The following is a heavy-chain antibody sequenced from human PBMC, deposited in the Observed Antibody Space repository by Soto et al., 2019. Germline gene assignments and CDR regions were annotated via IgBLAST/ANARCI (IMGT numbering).Heavy chain of an antibody. Sequence: PGESLKISCKGSGYSFTSYWIGWVRQMPGKGLEGMGIIYPGDSDTRYSPSFQGKVTMTGYKAISTAHLKLSSLKASDTAMYYCARRRGYSYGDDSSSWYAADYWGQGTLVTVSS. CDR1: GYSFTSYW. CDR3: ARRRGYSYGDDSSSWYAADY. D-gene: IGHD5-18*01. V-gene: IGHV5-51*01. CDR2: IYPGDSDT. J-gene: IGHJ4*02.